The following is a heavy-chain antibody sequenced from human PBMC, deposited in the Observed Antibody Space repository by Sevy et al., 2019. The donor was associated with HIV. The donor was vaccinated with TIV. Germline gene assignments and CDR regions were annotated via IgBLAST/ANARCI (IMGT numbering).Heavy chain of an antibody. J-gene: IGHJ4*02. Sequence: GGSLRLSCAASGFTFDDYTMHWVRQPPGKGLEWVSLISWDGGSTYYADSVKGRFTISRDNSKNSLFLQMNSLRSEDTAFYYCAKLGGNYGDYDDYWGRGTLFTVSS. CDR3: AKLGGNYGDYDDY. CDR1: GFTFDDYT. D-gene: IGHD4-17*01. V-gene: IGHV3-43*01. CDR2: ISWDGGST.